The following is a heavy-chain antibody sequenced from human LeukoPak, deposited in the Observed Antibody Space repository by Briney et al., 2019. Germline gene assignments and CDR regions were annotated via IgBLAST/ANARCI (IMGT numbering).Heavy chain of an antibody. CDR2: INHSGST. CDR3: ARGRIRFLEYYYYYMDA. J-gene: IGHJ6*03. D-gene: IGHD3-3*01. Sequence: SETLSLTCAVYGGSFSGYYWSWIRQPPGKGLEWIGEINHSGSTNYNPSLKSRVTISVDTSKNQFSLKLSSVTAADTAVYYCARGRIRFLEYYYYYMDAWGKGTTVTVSS. V-gene: IGHV4-34*01. CDR1: GGSFSGYY.